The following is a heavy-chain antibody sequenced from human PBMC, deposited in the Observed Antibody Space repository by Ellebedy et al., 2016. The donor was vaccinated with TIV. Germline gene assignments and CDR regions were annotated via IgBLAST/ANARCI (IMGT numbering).Heavy chain of an antibody. V-gene: IGHV4-39*01. J-gene: IGHJ4*02. CDR3: ARIDPWQPIDD. CDR1: GGSVSSTRYY. Sequence: MPSETLSLTCSVSGGSVSSTRYYWAWIRQPPGKGLEYIGSVYYSGSPYYNPSFKSRVTLSAATSKNQFSLNLRTVTAADTAVYYCARIDPWQPIDDWGQGILVTVSS. D-gene: IGHD2-21*01. CDR2: VYYSGSP.